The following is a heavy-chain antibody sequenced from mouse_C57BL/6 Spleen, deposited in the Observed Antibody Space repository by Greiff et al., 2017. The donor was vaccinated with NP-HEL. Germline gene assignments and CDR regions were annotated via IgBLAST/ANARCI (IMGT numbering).Heavy chain of an antibody. V-gene: IGHV5-17*01. CDR1: GFTFSDYG. Sequence: EVKLVESGGGLVKPGGSLKLSCAASGFTFSDYGMHWVRRAPEKGLEWVAYISSGSSTIYYADTVKGRFTISRDNAKNTLFLQMTSLRSEDTAMYYCARPMVTTEGFDYWGQGTTLTVSS. D-gene: IGHD2-2*01. J-gene: IGHJ2*01. CDR3: ARPMVTTEGFDY. CDR2: ISSGSSTI.